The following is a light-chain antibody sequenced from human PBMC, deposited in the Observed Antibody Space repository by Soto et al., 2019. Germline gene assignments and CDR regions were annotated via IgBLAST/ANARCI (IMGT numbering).Light chain of an antibody. Sequence: QSVLTQPPSVSGAPGQRVTISCTGSSSNIGAGYDVHWYQQLPGTAPKLLIYGNSNRPSGVPDRFSGSKSGTSASLAITGLQAEDEADYYCKSYDSSLSGRYVFGTGTKLTVL. CDR1: SSNIGAGYD. CDR2: GNS. CDR3: KSYDSSLSGRYV. V-gene: IGLV1-40*01. J-gene: IGLJ1*01.